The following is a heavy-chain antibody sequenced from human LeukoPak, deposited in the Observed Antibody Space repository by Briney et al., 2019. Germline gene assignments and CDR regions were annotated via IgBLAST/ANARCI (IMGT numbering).Heavy chain of an antibody. V-gene: IGHV3-48*01. Sequence: GGSLRLSCAASGFTFSSYSMNWVRQAPGKGLEWVSYISSSSSTIYYADPVKGRFTISRDNAKNSLYLQMNSLRAEDTAVYYCARDMGELLYYYYYYMDVWGKGTTVTVSS. D-gene: IGHD1-26*01. CDR3: ARDMGELLYYYYYYMDV. J-gene: IGHJ6*03. CDR1: GFTFSSYS. CDR2: ISSSSSTI.